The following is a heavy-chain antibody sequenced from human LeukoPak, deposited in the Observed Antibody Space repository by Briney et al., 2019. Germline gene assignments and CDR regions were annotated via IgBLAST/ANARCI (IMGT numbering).Heavy chain of an antibody. J-gene: IGHJ5*02. V-gene: IGHV1-2*04. D-gene: IGHD3-10*01. Sequence: ASVKVSCKASGYTFTGYYMHWVRQAPGQGLEWMGWINPNSGGTNYAQKFQGWVTMTRDTSISAAYMELSRLRSDDTAVYYCARDRLTMVRGVSKGGNWFDPWGQGTLVTVSS. CDR2: INPNSGGT. CDR3: ARDRLTMVRGVSKGGNWFDP. CDR1: GYTFTGYY.